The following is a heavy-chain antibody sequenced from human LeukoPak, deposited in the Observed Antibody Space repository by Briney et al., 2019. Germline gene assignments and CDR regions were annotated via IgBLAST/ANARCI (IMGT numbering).Heavy chain of an antibody. CDR3: ARGHSDALFY. Sequence: PGGSLRLSCTASGFTFSSYEMNCVRQAPGNGLEWISYIHRGASAIYYADSVKGRFAISRDDAKNSLYLQMDSLRVEDTAIYYCARGHSDALFYWGQGTRVTVSS. D-gene: IGHD2-21*02. CDR2: IHRGASAI. CDR1: GFTFSSYE. V-gene: IGHV3-48*03. J-gene: IGHJ4*02.